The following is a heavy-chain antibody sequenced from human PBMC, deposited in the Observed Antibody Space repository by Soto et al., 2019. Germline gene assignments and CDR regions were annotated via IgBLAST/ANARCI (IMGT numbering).Heavy chain of an antibody. CDR2: ISGSGGST. V-gene: IGHV3-23*01. CDR3: AKDRVGYFDWLFPYGMDV. J-gene: IGHJ6*02. Sequence: GGSLRLSCAASRFTFSSYAMSWVRQAPGKGLEWVSAISGSGGSTYYADSVKGRFTISRDNSKNTLYLQVNSLRAEDTAVYYCAKDRVGYFDWLFPYGMDVWGQGTTVTVSS. CDR1: RFTFSSYA. D-gene: IGHD3-9*01.